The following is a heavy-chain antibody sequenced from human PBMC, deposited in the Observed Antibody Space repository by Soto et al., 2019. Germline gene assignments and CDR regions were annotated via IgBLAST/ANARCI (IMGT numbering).Heavy chain of an antibody. CDR3: ASLLRFLEWYWFDP. CDR2: ISAYNGNT. Sequence: ASVKVSCKASGYTFTSYGISWVRQAPGQGLEWMGWISAYNGNTNYALKLQGRVTMTTDTSTSTAYMELRSLRSDDTAVYYCASLLRFLEWYWFDPWGQGTLVTVSS. CDR1: GYTFTSYG. J-gene: IGHJ5*02. V-gene: IGHV1-18*04. D-gene: IGHD3-3*01.